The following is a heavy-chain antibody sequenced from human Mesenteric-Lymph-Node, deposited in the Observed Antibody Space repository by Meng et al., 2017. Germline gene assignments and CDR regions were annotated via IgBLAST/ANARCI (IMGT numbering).Heavy chain of an antibody. CDR1: GYTFTSYG. Sequence: SVKVSCKASGYTFTSYGISWVRQAPGQGLEWMGGIIPIFGTANYAQKFQGRVTITTDESTSTAYMELSSLRSEDTAVYYCAGDYYDSTNAFDIWGQGTMVTVSS. D-gene: IGHD3-22*01. V-gene: IGHV1-69*05. CDR2: IIPIFGTA. CDR3: AGDYYDSTNAFDI. J-gene: IGHJ3*02.